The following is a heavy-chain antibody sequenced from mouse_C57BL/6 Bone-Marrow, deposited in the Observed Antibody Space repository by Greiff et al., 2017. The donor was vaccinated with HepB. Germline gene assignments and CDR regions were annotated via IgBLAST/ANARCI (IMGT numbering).Heavy chain of an antibody. J-gene: IGHJ1*03. D-gene: IGHD3-3*01. CDR3: ARVKGHWYFDV. CDR1: GYSITSGYY. Sequence: EVHLVESGPGLVKPSQSLSLTCSVTGYSITSGYYWNWIRQFPGNKLEWMGYISYDGSNNYNPSLKNRISITRDTSKNQFFLKLNSVTTEDTATYFCARVKGHWYFDVWGTGTTVTVSS. V-gene: IGHV3-6*01. CDR2: ISYDGSN.